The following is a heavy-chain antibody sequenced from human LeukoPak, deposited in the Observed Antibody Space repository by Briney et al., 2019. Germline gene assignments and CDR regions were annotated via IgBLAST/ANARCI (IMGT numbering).Heavy chain of an antibody. V-gene: IGHV3-53*01. Sequence: PEGSLRLSCAASGFSVSSNYMNWVRQAPGKGLEWVSIIYSGGTTYYADSVKGRFTISRDNSKNTLHLQMNSLRAEDTAVYYCARVLWNGDYPRFDYWGQGTLVTVSS. D-gene: IGHD4-17*01. CDR1: GFSVSSNY. CDR2: IYSGGTT. CDR3: ARVLWNGDYPRFDY. J-gene: IGHJ4*02.